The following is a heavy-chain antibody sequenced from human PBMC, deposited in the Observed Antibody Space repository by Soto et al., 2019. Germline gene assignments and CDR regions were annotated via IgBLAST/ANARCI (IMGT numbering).Heavy chain of an antibody. CDR2: IIPILGIA. J-gene: IGHJ3*02. Sequence: QVQLVQSGAEVKKPGSSVKVSCKASGGTFSSYTISWVRQAPGQRLEWMGRIIPILGIANYALKFQGRVTMTADTYTSTGYMELSSLRSADTAVYSCERDMGYCSGGSCVRIWGQGTMVTVSS. V-gene: IGHV1-69*08. CDR1: GGTFSSYT. CDR3: ERDMGYCSGGSCVRI. D-gene: IGHD2-15*01.